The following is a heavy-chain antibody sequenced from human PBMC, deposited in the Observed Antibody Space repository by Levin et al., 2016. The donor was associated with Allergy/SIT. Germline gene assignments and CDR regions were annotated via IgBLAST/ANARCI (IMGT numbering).Heavy chain of an antibody. CDR1: GFTFGSYW. D-gene: IGHD6-6*01. V-gene: IGHV3-7*03. Sequence: GESLKISCAASGFTFGSYWMSWVRQAPGKGLEWVANIKEDGSGNYYVDSVKGRFTVSRDNAKRSLYVQMNSLRAEDTAVYYCARVYSSSSGRALDYWGQGTLVTVSS. CDR2: IKEDGSGN. J-gene: IGHJ4*02. CDR3: ARVYSSSSGRALDY.